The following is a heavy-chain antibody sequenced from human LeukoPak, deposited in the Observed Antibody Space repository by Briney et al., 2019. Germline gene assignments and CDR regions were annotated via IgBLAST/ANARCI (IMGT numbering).Heavy chain of an antibody. CDR2: IYTRGST. V-gene: IGHV4-61*02. CDR3: ARRHMGFGDPGNAFDI. Sequence: PSETLSLTCTVSGGSISSGSYYWSWIRQPAGKGLEWIGRIYTRGSTNYNPSLKSRVTISVDTSKNQFSLKLSSVTAADTAVYYCARRHMGFGDPGNAFDIWGQGTMVTVSS. CDR1: GGSISSGSYY. J-gene: IGHJ3*02. D-gene: IGHD3-10*01.